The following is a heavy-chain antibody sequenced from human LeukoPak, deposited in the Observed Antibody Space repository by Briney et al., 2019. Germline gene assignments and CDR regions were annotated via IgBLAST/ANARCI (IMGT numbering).Heavy chain of an antibody. D-gene: IGHD4/OR15-4a*01. CDR3: ARVMDTGYGGKLLGYYYYMDV. CDR2: IYASGST. J-gene: IGHJ6*03. CDR1: GGSISSGSYY. Sequence: KTSETLSLTCTVSGGSISSGSYYRSWIRQPAGKGLEWIGRIYASGSTNYNPSLKSRVTISVDTSKNQFSLKLSSVTAADTAVYYCARVMDTGYGGKLLGYYYYMDVWGKGTTVTVSS. V-gene: IGHV4-61*02.